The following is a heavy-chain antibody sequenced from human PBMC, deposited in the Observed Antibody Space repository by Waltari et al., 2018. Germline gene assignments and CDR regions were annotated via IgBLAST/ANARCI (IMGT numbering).Heavy chain of an antibody. CDR2: MNPNSSST. Sequence: QVQLVQSGAEVKKPGASVKVSCKGSGYNFTSYNIHWVRQATGQGLEWMGWMNPNSSSTGYAQTLQDRVTMTWDTSTGTAYMQLSSLKFDDTAVYYCAIMAFTAGVDYWGQGTPVTVS. V-gene: IGHV1-8*01. CDR1: GYNFTSYN. D-gene: IGHD2-8*01. CDR3: AIMAFTAGVDY. J-gene: IGHJ4*02.